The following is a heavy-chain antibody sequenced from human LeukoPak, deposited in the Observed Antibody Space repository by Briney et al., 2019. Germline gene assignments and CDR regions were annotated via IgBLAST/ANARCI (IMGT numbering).Heavy chain of an antibody. CDR3: VRVVSDGSGENWFDP. V-gene: IGHV4-34*01. J-gene: IGHJ5*02. CDR2: INHSGST. Sequence: SETLSLTCAVYGGSFSGYYWSWIRQPPGKGLEWIGEINHSGSTNYNPSLKSRVTISVDTSKNQFSLKLSSVTAADTAVYYCVRVVSDGSGENWFDPWGQGTLVTVSS. D-gene: IGHD3-10*01. CDR1: GGSFSGYY.